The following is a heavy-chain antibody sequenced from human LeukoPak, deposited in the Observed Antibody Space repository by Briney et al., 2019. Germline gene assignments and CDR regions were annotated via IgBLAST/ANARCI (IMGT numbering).Heavy chain of an antibody. J-gene: IGHJ6*02. D-gene: IGHD1-26*01. CDR2: IIPILGIA. Sequence: SVKVSCKASGGTFSSYAISWVRQAPGQGLEWMGRIIPILGIANYAQKFQGRVTITADKSTSTAYMELSSLRSEDTAVYYCARCGSYPPLDCYYYYGMDVWGQGTTVTVSS. CDR1: GGTFSSYA. CDR3: ARCGSYPPLDCYYYYGMDV. V-gene: IGHV1-69*04.